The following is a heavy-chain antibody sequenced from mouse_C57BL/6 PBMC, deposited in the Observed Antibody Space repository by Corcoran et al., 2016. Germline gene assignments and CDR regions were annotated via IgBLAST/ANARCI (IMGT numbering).Heavy chain of an antibody. V-gene: IGHV9-3*01. J-gene: IGHJ2*01. CDR2: INTYSGVP. D-gene: IGHD2-3*01. Sequence: QIQLVQSGPELKKPGETVKISCKASGYTFTTYGMSWVKQAPGKGLKWMSWINTYSGVPTYADDFKGRFAFSLETSASTAYLQINNLKNEDTATYFCARHDGYYKYYFDYWGQGTTLTVSS. CDR1: GYTFTTYG. CDR3: ARHDGYYKYYFDY.